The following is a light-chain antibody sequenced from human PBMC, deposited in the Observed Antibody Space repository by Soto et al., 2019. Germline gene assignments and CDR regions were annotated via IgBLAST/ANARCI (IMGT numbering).Light chain of an antibody. CDR2: DTS. Sequence: EIVLMQSPGTLSLSPGEGATLSCRASQSFNNNYLAWYQQRPGQAPTVLIFDTSRRATGVPDRFSGSGSGTDFTLRISRVEPHDFAVYYCQQYGSSQFTFGPGTKVDIX. J-gene: IGKJ3*01. CDR1: QSFNNNY. CDR3: QQYGSSQFT. V-gene: IGKV3-20*01.